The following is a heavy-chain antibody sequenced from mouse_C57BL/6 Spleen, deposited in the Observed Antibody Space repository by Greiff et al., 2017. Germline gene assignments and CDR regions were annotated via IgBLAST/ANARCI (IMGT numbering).Heavy chain of an antibody. D-gene: IGHD1-1*01. Sequence: VQLQQSGAELVRPGTSVKVSCKASGYAFTNYLIEWVKQRPGQGLEWIGVINPGSGGTNYNEKFKGKATLTADKSSSTAYMQLSSLTSEDSAVYFCARTYYGSSSDYWGQGTTLIVSS. V-gene: IGHV1-54*01. CDR3: ARTYYGSSSDY. CDR1: GYAFTNYL. CDR2: INPGSGGT. J-gene: IGHJ2*01.